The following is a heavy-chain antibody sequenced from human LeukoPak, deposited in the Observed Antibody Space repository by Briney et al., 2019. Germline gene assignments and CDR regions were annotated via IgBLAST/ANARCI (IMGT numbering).Heavy chain of an antibody. CDR3: AKGGGTGYSSSWFSN. D-gene: IGHD6-13*01. V-gene: IGHV3-30*18. Sequence: GGSLRLSCAASGFRFSSYGMHWVRQAPGKGLEWVAVISYDEGNKFYEDSVKGRFTISRDNSKNTLYLQMNSLRAEDTAVYYCAKGGGTGYSSSWFSNWGQGTLVTVSS. J-gene: IGHJ4*02. CDR1: GFRFSSYG. CDR2: ISYDEGNK.